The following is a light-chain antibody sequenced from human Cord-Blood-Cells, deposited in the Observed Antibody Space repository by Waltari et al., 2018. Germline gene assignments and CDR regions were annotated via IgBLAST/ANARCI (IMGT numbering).Light chain of an antibody. CDR1: ALPKQY. CDR2: KDS. J-gene: IGLJ1*01. V-gene: IGLV3-25*03. Sequence: SYELTQPPSVSVSPGQTARITCPGDALPKQYAYWYQQKPGQAPVLGIYKDSERPSGIPERFSGSSSGTTVTLTISGVQAEDEADYYCQSADSSGTYYVFGTGTKVTVL. CDR3: QSADSSGTYYV.